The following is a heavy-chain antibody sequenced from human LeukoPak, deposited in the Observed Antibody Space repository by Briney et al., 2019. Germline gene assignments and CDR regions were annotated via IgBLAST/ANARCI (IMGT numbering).Heavy chain of an antibody. V-gene: IGHV3-74*01. D-gene: IGHD3-22*01. CDR2: INSDGSAT. J-gene: IGHJ4*02. CDR3: GSLTVVARDH. CDR1: GFSFSTHW. Sequence: PGGSLRLSCAAFGFSFSTHWMHWVRQAPGKGLVYVAQINSDGSATAYADSVKGRFTISRDNAKNTLYLDMSSLRAEDTAVYYCGSLTVVARDHWSQGTLVTVSS.